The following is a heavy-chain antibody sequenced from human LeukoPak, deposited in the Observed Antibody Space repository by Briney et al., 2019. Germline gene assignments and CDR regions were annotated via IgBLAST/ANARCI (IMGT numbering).Heavy chain of an antibody. CDR2: IYYSGST. J-gene: IGHJ3*02. V-gene: IGHV4-30-4*08. D-gene: IGHD3-10*01. Sequence: TSQTLSLTCTVSGGSISSGDYYWSWIRQPPGKGLEWIGYIYYSGSTYYNPSLKSRVTISVDTSKNQFSLKLSSVTAADTAVYYCARHSMVRGVIIIYGNYAFDIRGQGTMVTVSS. CDR3: ARHSMVRGVIIIYGNYAFDI. CDR1: GGSISSGDYY.